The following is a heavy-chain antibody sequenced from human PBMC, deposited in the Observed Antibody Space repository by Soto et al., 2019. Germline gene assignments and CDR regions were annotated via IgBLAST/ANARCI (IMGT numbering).Heavy chain of an antibody. D-gene: IGHD4-17*01. Sequence: GGSLRLSCAASGFTFSSYAMSWVRQAPGKGLEWVSAISGSGGSTYYADSVKGRFTISRDNSKNTLYLQMNSLRAEDTAVYYSAKVAPVTSYYYYYYYMDVWGKGTTVTV. V-gene: IGHV3-23*01. CDR3: AKVAPVTSYYYYYYYMDV. CDR1: GFTFSSYA. CDR2: ISGSGGST. J-gene: IGHJ6*03.